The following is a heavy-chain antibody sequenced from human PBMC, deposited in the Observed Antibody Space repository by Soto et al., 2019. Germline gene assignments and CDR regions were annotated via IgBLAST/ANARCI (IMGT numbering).Heavy chain of an antibody. CDR2: INAGNGNT. J-gene: IGHJ5*02. V-gene: IGHV1-3*01. CDR1: GYTFSTYA. CDR3: ARVGNLARNWFDP. D-gene: IGHD1-26*01. Sequence: VASVKVSCKASGYTFSTYAIHWVRQAPGQRLEWMGWINAGNGNTKYSQNFQGRVTIARDTSATTVYMELSSLRSEDAAVYYCARVGNLARNWFDPWSQGTLVTVSS.